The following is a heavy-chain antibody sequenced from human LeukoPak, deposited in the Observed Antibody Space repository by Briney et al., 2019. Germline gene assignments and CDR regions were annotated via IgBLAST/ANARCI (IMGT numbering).Heavy chain of an antibody. CDR3: VRDFHYYDSSGYHRGFDY. CDR2: INPNAGNT. J-gene: IGHJ4*02. CDR1: GYTFTSVY. V-gene: IGHV1-46*03. Sequence: ASVKVSCKASGYTFTSVYMHWVRQAPGQGLEWMGIINPNAGNTSYAHKFQGRVTMTKDTSAGTVYMELSSLRSEDTAVYYCVRDFHYYDSSGYHRGFDYWGQGTLVTVSS. D-gene: IGHD3-22*01.